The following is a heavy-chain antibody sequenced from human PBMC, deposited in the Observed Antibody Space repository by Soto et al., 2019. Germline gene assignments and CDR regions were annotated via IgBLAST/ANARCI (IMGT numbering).Heavy chain of an antibody. Sequence: GGSPRLSCAACGYTFCSYAMSWVRQEPGKGLEWVSAISGSGGSTYYADSVKGRFTISRDNSKNTLYLQMSSLRAEDTAVYYCAKDGYCTSTSCSTNWFDPWGQGTLVTVSS. J-gene: IGHJ5*02. V-gene: IGHV3-23*01. CDR2: ISGSGGST. CDR3: AKDGYCTSTSCSTNWFDP. D-gene: IGHD2-2*03. CDR1: GYTFCSYA.